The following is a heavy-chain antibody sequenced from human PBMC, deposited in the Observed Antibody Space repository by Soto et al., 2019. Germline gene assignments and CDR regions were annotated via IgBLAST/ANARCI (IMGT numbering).Heavy chain of an antibody. CDR1: GYTFTSYG. V-gene: IGHV1-18*01. D-gene: IGHD6-13*01. CDR3: ARGVVAAGKRAWFDP. J-gene: IGHJ5*02. CDR2: ISAYNGNT. Sequence: ASVKVSCKASGYTFTSYGISWVRQAPGQGLEWMGWISAYNGNTNYAQKLQGRVTMTTDTSTSTAYMELRSLRSDDTAVYYCARGVVAAGKRAWFDPWGQGTLVTVSS.